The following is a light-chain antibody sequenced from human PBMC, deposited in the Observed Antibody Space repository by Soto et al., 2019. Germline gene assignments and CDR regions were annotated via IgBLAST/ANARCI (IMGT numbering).Light chain of an antibody. Sequence: DVPLTQSAATLSAPVGDRVSITWRASERIVLWLAWYQQKSGRAPKLLMYKVSTLGSDVSSEFSGSGSGTEFTRTIDNLQPDDSAIYYCQQYQDYWTFGQETKIEVK. CDR3: QQYQDYWT. J-gene: IGKJ1*01. V-gene: IGKV1-5*03. CDR1: ERIVLW. CDR2: KVS.